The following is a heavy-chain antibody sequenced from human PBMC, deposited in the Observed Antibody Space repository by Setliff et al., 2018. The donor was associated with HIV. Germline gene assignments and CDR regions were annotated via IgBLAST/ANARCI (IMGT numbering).Heavy chain of an antibody. Sequence: SETLSLTCTVSGGSISSYYWSWIRQPAGKGLEWIGHIYISGSTNYNPSFNSRVTMSVDTSKNQFSLRLTSVTAADTAVYYCARETNASGSLTAYWYFDLWGRGTLVTVSS. CDR1: GGSISSYY. D-gene: IGHD3-10*01. CDR3: ARETNASGSLTAYWYFDL. J-gene: IGHJ2*01. CDR2: IYISGST. V-gene: IGHV4-4*07.